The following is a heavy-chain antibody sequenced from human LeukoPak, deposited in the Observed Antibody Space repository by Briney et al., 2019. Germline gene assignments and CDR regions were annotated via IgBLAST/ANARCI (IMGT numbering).Heavy chain of an antibody. Sequence: GGSLRLSCAASGFTFSSYGMHWVRQAPGKGLEWVAVIWYDGSNKYYADSVKGRFTISRDISKNTLYLQMNSLRAEDTAVYYCAKDEGRAAAGNFDYWGRGTLVTVSS. J-gene: IGHJ4*02. V-gene: IGHV3-33*06. D-gene: IGHD6-13*01. CDR3: AKDEGRAAAGNFDY. CDR2: IWYDGSNK. CDR1: GFTFSSYG.